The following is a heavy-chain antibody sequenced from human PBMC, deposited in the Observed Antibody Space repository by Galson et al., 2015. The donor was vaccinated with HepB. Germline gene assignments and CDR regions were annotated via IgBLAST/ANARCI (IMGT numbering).Heavy chain of an antibody. D-gene: IGHD1-26*01. CDR1: GFTFTSSA. V-gene: IGHV1-58*02. CDR3: AAGLSGSYYGGGGV. Sequence: SCKASGFTFTSSAMQWVRQARGQRLEWIGWIVVGSGNTNYAQKFQERVTITRDMSTSTAYMELSSLRSEDTAVYYCAAGLSGSYYGGGGVWGQGTLVTVSS. J-gene: IGHJ4*02. CDR2: IVVGSGNT.